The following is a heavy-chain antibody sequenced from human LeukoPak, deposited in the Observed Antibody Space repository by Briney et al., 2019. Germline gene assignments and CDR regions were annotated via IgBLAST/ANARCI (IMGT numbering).Heavy chain of an antibody. Sequence: SETLSLTCTVSGGSISSYYWSWIRQPPGKGLEWIGYIYYSGSTNYNPPLKSRVTISVDTSKNQFSLKLSSVTAADTAVYYCARDTTYSGSDYWGQGTLVTVSS. CDR3: ARDTTYSGSDY. D-gene: IGHD1-26*01. V-gene: IGHV4-59*01. CDR1: GGSISSYY. CDR2: IYYSGST. J-gene: IGHJ4*02.